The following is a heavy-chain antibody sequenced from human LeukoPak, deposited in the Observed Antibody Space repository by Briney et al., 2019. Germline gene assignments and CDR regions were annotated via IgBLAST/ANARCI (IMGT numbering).Heavy chain of an antibody. CDR1: GFTFSSYE. CDR3: ARGLLSYCGGDCYLTHEADAFDI. J-gene: IGHJ3*02. CDR2: ICCSGSNI. D-gene: IGHD2-21*02. V-gene: IGHV3-48*03. Sequence: GGSLRLSCAASGFTFSSYEMHWVRQAPGKGLEWVSYICCSGSNIYYADSVKGRFTISRDNAKNSLYLQMNSLRAEDTDVYYRARGLLSYCGGDCYLTHEADAFDIWLEGGMVSVSS.